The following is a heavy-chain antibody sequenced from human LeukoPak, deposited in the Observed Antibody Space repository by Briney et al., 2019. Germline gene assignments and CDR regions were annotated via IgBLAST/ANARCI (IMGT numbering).Heavy chain of an antibody. D-gene: IGHD2-2*01. Sequence: ASVKVSCKASGYTFTGYYMHWVRQAPGQGLEWMGIINPSGGSTSYAQKFQGRVTMTRDTSTSKLYMELSSLRSEDTAVYYCARTSLGTIYNYYMDVWGKGTTVTVYS. J-gene: IGHJ6*03. CDR2: INPSGGST. V-gene: IGHV1-46*01. CDR3: ARTSLGTIYNYYMDV. CDR1: GYTFTGYY.